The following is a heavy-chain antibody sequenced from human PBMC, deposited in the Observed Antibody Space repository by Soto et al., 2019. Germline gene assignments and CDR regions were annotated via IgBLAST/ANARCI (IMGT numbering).Heavy chain of an antibody. CDR3: AREFCDSTGCYGPDY. J-gene: IGHJ4*02. V-gene: IGHV1-18*01. D-gene: IGHD2-2*01. CDR1: GYTFTTFG. CDR2: ISTRNDDT. Sequence: GASVKVSCKASGYTFTTFGISWVRQAPGQGLEWMGWISTRNDDTHYAKNLQGRVTMTTDTATRTAYMELRSLTSDDTDVYYCAREFCDSTGCYGPDYWGQGTLVTVSS.